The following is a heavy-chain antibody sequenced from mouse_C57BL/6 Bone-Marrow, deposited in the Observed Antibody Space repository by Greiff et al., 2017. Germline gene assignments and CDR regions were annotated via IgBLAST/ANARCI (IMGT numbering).Heavy chain of an antibody. CDR3: ANLWLRNY. CDR2: IDPSDSYT. V-gene: IGHV1-50*01. D-gene: IGHD2-2*01. Sequence: QVQLQQPGAELVKPGASVKLSCKASGYTFTSYWMQWVKQRPGQGLEWIGEIDPSDSYTNYNQKFKGKATLTVDTSSSTAYMQLSSLTSEDSAVYYCANLWLRNYWGQGTTLTVSS. CDR1: GYTFTSYW. J-gene: IGHJ2*01.